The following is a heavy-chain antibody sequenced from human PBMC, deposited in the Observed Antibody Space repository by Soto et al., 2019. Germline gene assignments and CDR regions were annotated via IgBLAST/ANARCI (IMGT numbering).Heavy chain of an antibody. J-gene: IGHJ4*02. V-gene: IGHV4-38-2*01. CDR2: IYHSGST. CDR3: ARHSIDDFDY. Sequence: SETLSLTCAVSGYSISSGYSSGLIRQPHGKGLEWIGSIYHSGSTYYNPSLKRRVTISEDTSKNQFSLKLSSVTAADTAVYYSARHSIDDFDYRGQGTLGT. CDR1: GYSISSGYS. D-gene: IGHD6-6*01.